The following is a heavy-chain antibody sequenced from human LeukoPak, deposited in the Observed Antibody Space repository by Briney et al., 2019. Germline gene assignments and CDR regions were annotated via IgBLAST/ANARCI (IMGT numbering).Heavy chain of an antibody. D-gene: IGHD6-13*01. J-gene: IGHJ5*02. CDR3: ASHTRAGYSSSWTDNWFDP. CDR1: GGTFSSYA. V-gene: IGHV1-69*04. CDR2: IIPILGIA. Sequence: ASVKVSCKASGGTFSSYAISWVRQAPGQGLEWMGRIIPILGIANYAQKFRGRVTITADKSTSTAYMELSSLRSEDTAVYYCASHTRAGYSSSWTDNWFDPWGQGTLVTVSS.